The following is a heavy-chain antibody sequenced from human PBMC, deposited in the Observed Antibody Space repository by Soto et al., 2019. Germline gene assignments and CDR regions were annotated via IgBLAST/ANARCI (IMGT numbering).Heavy chain of an antibody. CDR2: IFYSGST. CDR1: SGAISSSSYY. D-gene: IGHD2-15*01. J-gene: IGHJ6*02. CDR3: ARHLTYCSAGSCYSDFPYYGMDV. Sequence: SETLAITCTVSSGAISSSSYYWGWIRQHPGKGLEWIGSIFYSGSTYYNPSLKGRVTISVDTSKNQFSLKLSSVTAADTAVYYCARHLTYCSAGSCYSDFPYYGMDVWGQGTTVTVSS. V-gene: IGHV4-39*01.